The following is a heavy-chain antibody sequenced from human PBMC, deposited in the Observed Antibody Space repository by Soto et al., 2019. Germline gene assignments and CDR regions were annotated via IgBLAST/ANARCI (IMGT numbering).Heavy chain of an antibody. J-gene: IGHJ5*02. Sequence: EEQVVQSGGGLVQSGGSLRLSCAASGFRFTNHWMSWVRQAPGRGLEWVANVNEDGSEKHYVDSVKGRFTMSRDNAKNSVYLQMDSLRVEDRGVYHGVRGVGWFDPWGQRTLVSVSS. V-gene: IGHV3-7*02. CDR2: VNEDGSEK. CDR1: GFRFTNHW. CDR3: VRGVGWFDP. D-gene: IGHD3-10*01.